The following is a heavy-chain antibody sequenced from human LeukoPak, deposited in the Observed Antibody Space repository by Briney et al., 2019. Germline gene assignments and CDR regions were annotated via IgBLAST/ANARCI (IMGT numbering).Heavy chain of an antibody. V-gene: IGHV4-59*01. J-gene: IGHJ5*02. CDR1: GGSISSYY. Sequence: PSETLSLTCTVSGGSISSYYWNWIRQPPGKGLEWIAYIYYSGSTNYNPSLKSRVTISIDTSKNQFSLKLSSVTAADTAVYYCARGQDWFDHWGQGTLVTVSS. CDR2: IYYSGST. CDR3: ARGQDWFDH.